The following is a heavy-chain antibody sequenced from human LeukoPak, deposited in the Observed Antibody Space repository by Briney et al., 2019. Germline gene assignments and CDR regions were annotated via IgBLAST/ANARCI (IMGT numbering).Heavy chain of an antibody. CDR1: GFTLSSYL. CDR3: ARGNPARNVLDL. Sequence: GGSLRLSWAASGFTLSSYLMSWVRQAPGRGLEWVANVKKDGSEENYLDSVKGRFTVSRDNAKNSLFLQMNSLRGEDTAVYYCARGNPARNVLDLWGQGTMVTISS. V-gene: IGHV3-7*01. D-gene: IGHD1-14*01. CDR2: VKKDGSEE. J-gene: IGHJ3*01.